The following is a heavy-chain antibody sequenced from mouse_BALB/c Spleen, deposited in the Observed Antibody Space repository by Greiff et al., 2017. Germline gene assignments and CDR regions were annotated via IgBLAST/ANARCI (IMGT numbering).Heavy chain of an antibody. D-gene: IGHD2-1*01. J-gene: IGHJ4*01. CDR3: ANYGNYRNAMDY. CDR2: ISYDGSN. Sequence: EVQRVESGPGLVKPSQSLSLTCSVTGYSITSGYYWNWIRQFPGNKLEWMGYISYDGSNNYNPSLKNRISITRDTSKNQFFLKLNSVTTEDTATYYCANYGNYRNAMDYWGQGTSVTVSS. V-gene: IGHV3-6*02. CDR1: GYSITSGYY.